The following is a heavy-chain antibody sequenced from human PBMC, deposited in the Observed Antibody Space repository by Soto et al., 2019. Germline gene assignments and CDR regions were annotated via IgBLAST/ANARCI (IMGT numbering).Heavy chain of an antibody. Sequence: SETLSLTCAVYGGSFSGYYWSWIRQPPGKGLEWIGEINHGGSTNYNPSLKSRVTISVDTSKNQFSLKLSSVTAADTAVYYCARWGSTYYDFWSGYYSYYFDYWGQGTLVTVSS. D-gene: IGHD3-3*01. J-gene: IGHJ4*02. CDR1: GGSFSGYY. CDR2: INHGGST. CDR3: ARWGSTYYDFWSGYYSYYFDY. V-gene: IGHV4-34*01.